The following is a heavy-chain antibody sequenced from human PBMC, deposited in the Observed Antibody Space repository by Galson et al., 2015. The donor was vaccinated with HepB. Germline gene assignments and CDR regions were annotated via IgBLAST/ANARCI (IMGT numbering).Heavy chain of an antibody. Sequence: SLRLSCAASAFTFSSYWMHWVRQVPGKGLVWVSRINSDGSSITYADSVKGRFTISRDDAKNTLYLQMNSLRAEDTAVYYCARGDYDYWRGFDTGEGFYMVVWGKGTTGTVSS. D-gene: IGHD3-3*01. CDR2: INSDGSSI. CDR1: AFTFSSYW. CDR3: ARGDYDYWRGFDTGEGFYMVV. J-gene: IGHJ6*03. V-gene: IGHV3-74*01.